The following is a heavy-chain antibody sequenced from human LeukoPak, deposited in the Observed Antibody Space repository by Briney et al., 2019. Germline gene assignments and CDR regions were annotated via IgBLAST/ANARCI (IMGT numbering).Heavy chain of an antibody. Sequence: ASVKVPWKASGYTFSGYDMHWVRQTPGQGLAWMGWINPNGGGTDSAQKFQDRVTMARDTSIPTAYMELSRLISDDTAVYYCARSRDDAFDIWGQGTMVTVSS. J-gene: IGHJ3*02. V-gene: IGHV1-2*02. CDR3: ARSRDDAFDI. CDR1: GYTFSGYD. CDR2: INPNGGGT.